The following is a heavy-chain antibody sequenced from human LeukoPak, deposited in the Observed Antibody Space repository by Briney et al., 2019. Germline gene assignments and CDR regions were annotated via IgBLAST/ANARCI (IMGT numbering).Heavy chain of an antibody. Sequence: GGSLRLSCVASGFTFSDYYMSWVRQPPGKGLEWVANIKQDGSEKYYVDSVRGRFTISRDNAKNSLFLQMNSLRAEDTAVYYCAREVTPYYWGQGTLVTVSS. V-gene: IGHV3-7*01. CDR3: AREVTPYY. CDR1: GFTFSDYY. CDR2: IKQDGSEK. J-gene: IGHJ4*02. D-gene: IGHD4-23*01.